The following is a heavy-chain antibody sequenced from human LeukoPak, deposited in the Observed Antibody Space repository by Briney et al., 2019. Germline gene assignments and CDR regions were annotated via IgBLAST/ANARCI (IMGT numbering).Heavy chain of an antibody. J-gene: IGHJ4*02. CDR3: ARDRAPSGFYLGDFYY. V-gene: IGHV3-11*05. CDR1: GFTFSDYY. CDR2: ISISSSYT. Sequence: GGSLRLSCAASGFTFSDYYMSWIRQAPGKGLEWVSYISISSSYTKYADSVKGRFTISRDNAKKSLYLQMNSLRADDSAVYCCARDRAPSGFYLGDFYYWGQGALVTVSS. D-gene: IGHD3-22*01.